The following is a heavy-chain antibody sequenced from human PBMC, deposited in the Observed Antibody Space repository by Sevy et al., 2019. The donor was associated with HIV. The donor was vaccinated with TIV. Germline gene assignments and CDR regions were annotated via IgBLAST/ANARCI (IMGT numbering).Heavy chain of an antibody. D-gene: IGHD2-21*02. Sequence: ATVKVSCKASGYTFTSYGISWVGQAPGQGLEWMGWISAYNGKTNYEQKLQGRVTMTTDTSTSTAYMELRSLRSDDTAVYYCAREGVTDARGFDPWGQGTLVTVSS. J-gene: IGHJ5*02. CDR3: AREGVTDARGFDP. CDR1: GYTFTSYG. CDR2: ISAYNGKT. V-gene: IGHV1-18*04.